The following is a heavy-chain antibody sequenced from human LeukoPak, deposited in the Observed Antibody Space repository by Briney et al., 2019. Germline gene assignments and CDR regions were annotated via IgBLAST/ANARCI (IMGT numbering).Heavy chain of an antibody. Sequence: ASVKVSCKASGYTFTSYYMHWVRQAPGQGLEWMGIINPSGGSTSYAQKFQGRVTMTRDTSTSTVYMELSSLRSEDTAVYYCTRDEYYYDSSGYYGYWGQGTLVTVSS. J-gene: IGHJ4*02. CDR2: INPSGGST. D-gene: IGHD3-22*01. V-gene: IGHV1-46*01. CDR3: TRDEYYYDSSGYYGY. CDR1: GYTFTSYY.